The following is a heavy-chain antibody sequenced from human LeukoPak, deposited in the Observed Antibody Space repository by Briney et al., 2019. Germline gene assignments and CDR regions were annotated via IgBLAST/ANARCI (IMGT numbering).Heavy chain of an antibody. J-gene: IGHJ4*02. CDR1: GFTFSNFG. Sequence: GGSLRLSCAASGFTFSNFGIHWVRQAPGKGLEWVAVITNDGSNKYYADSVKGRFTISRDNSKYTLYLQMNSLRVGDTAVYYCARDIESEWGQGTLVTVSS. CDR3: ARDIESE. CDR2: ITNDGSNK. V-gene: IGHV3-30*03. D-gene: IGHD5-24*01.